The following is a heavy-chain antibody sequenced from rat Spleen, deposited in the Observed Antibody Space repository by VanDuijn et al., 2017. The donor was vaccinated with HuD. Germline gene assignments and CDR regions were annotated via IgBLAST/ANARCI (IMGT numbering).Heavy chain of an antibody. CDR2: ISYEGGST. J-gene: IGHJ2*01. CDR3: ARHGVGAWYFDN. D-gene: IGHD5-1*01. Sequence: EVQLVESDGGLVQPGRSLTLSCAASGFTFSDYYMAWVRQAPKKGLEWVASISYEGGSTYYGDSVKGRFTIFRDNAESMLYLQMNSLRSEDTAIYYCARHGVGAWYFDNWGQGVMVTVSS. CDR1: GFTFSDYY. V-gene: IGHV5-22*01.